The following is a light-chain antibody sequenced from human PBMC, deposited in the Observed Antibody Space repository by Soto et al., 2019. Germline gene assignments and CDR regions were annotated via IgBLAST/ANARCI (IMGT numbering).Light chain of an antibody. CDR3: HQTYVSPHT. Sequence: DIQMTQSPSSLSASVGDRVTITCRASQSISSYLNWYQQKPGKAPKLLIYAASSLQSGVPSRFSGSVSVTDFTINISSLQPEAFAPNYCHQTYVSPHTFGHGTK. CDR2: AAS. CDR1: QSISSY. V-gene: IGKV1-39*01. J-gene: IGKJ1*01.